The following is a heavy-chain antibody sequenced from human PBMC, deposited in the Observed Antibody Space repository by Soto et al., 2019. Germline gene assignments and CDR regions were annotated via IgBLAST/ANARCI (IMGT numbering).Heavy chain of an antibody. J-gene: IGHJ6*02. D-gene: IGHD5-12*01. CDR3: ARGAFSGYSSYYYGMDV. V-gene: IGHV3-74*01. Sequence: GGSLRLSCAASGFTFSSYWMHWVRQAPGKGLVWVSRINSDGSSTSYADSVKGRFTISRDNAKNTLYLQMNSLRAEDTAVYYCARGAFSGYSSYYYGMDVWGQGTTVTVSS. CDR2: INSDGSST. CDR1: GFTFSSYW.